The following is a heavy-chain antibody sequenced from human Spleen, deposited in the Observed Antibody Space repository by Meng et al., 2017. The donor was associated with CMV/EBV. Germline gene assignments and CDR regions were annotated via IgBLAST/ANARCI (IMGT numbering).Heavy chain of an antibody. Sequence: QVQLQEPGPGLVKPSQTLSLTSTVSGGSISSSSYYWSWIRQRAGKGLEWIGRIYTSESTNYNPSLKSRVTISVDTSKNQFSLKLSSVTAADTAVYYCARSWQQLVLIDYWGQGTLVTVSS. CDR2: IYTSEST. CDR3: ARSWQQLVLIDY. CDR1: GGSISSSSYY. J-gene: IGHJ4*02. V-gene: IGHV4-61*02. D-gene: IGHD6-13*01.